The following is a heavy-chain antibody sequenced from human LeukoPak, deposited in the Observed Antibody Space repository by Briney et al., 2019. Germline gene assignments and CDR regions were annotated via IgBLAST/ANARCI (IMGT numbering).Heavy chain of an antibody. J-gene: IGHJ6*02. Sequence: QPGGSLRLSCAASGFTFSSYWMHWVRQAPGKGLVWVSRVNSDGSSTSYADSVKGRFTISRDNAKNTLYLQMNSLRAEDTAVYYCANSEVMEYYGMDVWGQGTTVTVSS. CDR2: VNSDGSST. CDR3: ANSEVMEYYGMDV. CDR1: GFTFSSYW. D-gene: IGHD3-16*01. V-gene: IGHV3-74*01.